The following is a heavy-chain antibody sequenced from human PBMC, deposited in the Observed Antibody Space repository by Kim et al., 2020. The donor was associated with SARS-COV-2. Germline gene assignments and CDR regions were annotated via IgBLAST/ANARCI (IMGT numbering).Heavy chain of an antibody. CDR2: ISWNSGSI. CDR3: AKSRYSSSRYPPLDY. Sequence: GGSLRLSCAASGFTFDDYAMHWVRQAPGKGLEWVSGISWNSGSIGYADSVKGRFTISRDNAKNSLYLQMNSLRAEDTALYYCAKSRYSSSRYPPLDYWGQGTLITVSS. J-gene: IGHJ4*02. D-gene: IGHD6-13*01. V-gene: IGHV3-9*01. CDR1: GFTFDDYA.